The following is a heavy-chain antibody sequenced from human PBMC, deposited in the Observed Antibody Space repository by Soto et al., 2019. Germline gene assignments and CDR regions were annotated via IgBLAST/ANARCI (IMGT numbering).Heavy chain of an antibody. CDR3: ARSLNEGYCTITGCYTRPLYGMDV. D-gene: IGHD2-2*02. Sequence: ASVKVSCKASGYTFSGYYIHWLRQAPGRGLEWMGWINPNSGGTNYAQKFQGRLTVTRDTPTSTAYMELSRLTSDGTAVYYCARSLNEGYCTITGCYTRPLYGMDVSGQGTTVTVSS. V-gene: IGHV1-2*02. J-gene: IGHJ6*02. CDR1: GYTFSGYY. CDR2: INPNSGGT.